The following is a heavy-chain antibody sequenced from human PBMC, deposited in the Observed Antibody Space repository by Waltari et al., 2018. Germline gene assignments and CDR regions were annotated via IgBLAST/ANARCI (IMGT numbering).Heavy chain of an antibody. V-gene: IGHV3-48*01. D-gene: IGHD3-3*01. CDR2: VSSTGSPI. Sequence: EVQLVESGGGLVQPGGYLKLSGAASGLPFSTYSMTWVRQAPGKGLEWLSFVSSTGSPIYYAESVKGRFTISRDNDNNLVYLQMSSLRAEDTAVYYCARDDLLRGHYSYDALDIWGQGTMVTVSS. CDR1: GLPFSTYS. J-gene: IGHJ3*02. CDR3: ARDDLLRGHYSYDALDI.